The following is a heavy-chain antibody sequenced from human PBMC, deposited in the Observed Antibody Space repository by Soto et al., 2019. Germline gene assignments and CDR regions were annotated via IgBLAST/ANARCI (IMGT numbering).Heavy chain of an antibody. D-gene: IGHD3-3*01. CDR2: IKSDGTVT. V-gene: IGHV3-74*01. CDR1: GITFSTYR. J-gene: IGHJ4*02. Sequence: GGSLRLSCVVSGITFSTYRMHWVRQAPGKGLVWVSHIKSDGTVTHYTDSVRGRFIISRDNAKNTLFLQMNSLRAEDTAVYYCARENYDFWSGYYLDYWGQGTLVTVS. CDR3: ARENYDFWSGYYLDY.